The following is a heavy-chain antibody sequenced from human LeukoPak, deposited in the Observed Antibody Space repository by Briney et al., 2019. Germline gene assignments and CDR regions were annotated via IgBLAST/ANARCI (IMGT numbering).Heavy chain of an antibody. D-gene: IGHD6-19*01. Sequence: GASVKVSCKASGYDFTDYYVHWVRQAPGQGPEWMGWVNPSGGATKYAQKFQDRVTLTRDTSISTAYLELSGLRSDDTAVYYCVTYTSAIQYFLYWGLGTLATVSS. CDR1: GYDFTDYY. V-gene: IGHV1-2*02. CDR3: VTYTSAIQYFLY. CDR2: VNPSGGAT. J-gene: IGHJ4*02.